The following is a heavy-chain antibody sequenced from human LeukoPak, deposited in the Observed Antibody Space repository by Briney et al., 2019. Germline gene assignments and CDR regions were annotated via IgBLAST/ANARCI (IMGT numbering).Heavy chain of an antibody. V-gene: IGHV4-39*01. CDR2: IYYSGST. D-gene: IGHD6-13*01. CDR1: GGSISSSSYY. Sequence: SETLSLTCTVSGGSISSSSYYWGWIRQPPGKGLEWIGSIYYSGSTYYNPSLKSRVTISVDTSKNQFSLKLGSVTAADPGVYYRAGHYSSSRFNFDYWGQGTLVTVSS. CDR3: AGHYSSSRFNFDY. J-gene: IGHJ4*02.